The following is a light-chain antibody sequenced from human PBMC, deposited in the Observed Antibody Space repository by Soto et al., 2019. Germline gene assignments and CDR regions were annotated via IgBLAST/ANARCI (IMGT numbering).Light chain of an antibody. Sequence: EILLTQSPGTLSLSPGERATLSCRASQSVSSNLAWYQQKPGQAPRLLIFGASTRATGIPARFSGSGSGTEFTLTISSLQSEDFAVYYCQQYNNWPPSYTFGQGTKLEIK. J-gene: IGKJ2*01. CDR2: GAS. V-gene: IGKV3-15*01. CDR3: QQYNNWPPSYT. CDR1: QSVSSN.